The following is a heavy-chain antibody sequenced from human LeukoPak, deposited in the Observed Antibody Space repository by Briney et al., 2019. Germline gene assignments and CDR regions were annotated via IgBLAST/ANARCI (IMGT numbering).Heavy chain of an antibody. CDR2: INGDGSRT. CDR1: GFTSRSYW. Sequence: PGGSLRLSCAASGFTSRSYWMHWLRQAPGKGLEWVSRINGDGSRTAYGDSVKGRFTISRDNAKNTLSLQMNSLRAEDTAVYYCARDPDLSGYSFFGCWGQGTLVTVSS. J-gene: IGHJ4*02. D-gene: IGHD3-22*01. CDR3: ARDPDLSGYSFFGC. V-gene: IGHV3-74*01.